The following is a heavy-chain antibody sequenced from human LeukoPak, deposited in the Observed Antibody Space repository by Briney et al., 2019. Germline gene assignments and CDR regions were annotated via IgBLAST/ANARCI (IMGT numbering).Heavy chain of an antibody. J-gene: IGHJ4*02. D-gene: IGHD3-22*01. CDR3: ARGTLNYYDSSGYWGY. CDR2: INHSGST. CDR1: GGSFSGYY. Sequence: SETLPLTCAVYGGSFSGYYWSWIRQPPGKGLEWIGEINHSGSTNYNPSLKSRVTISVDTSKNQFSLKLSSVTAADTAVYYCARGTLNYYDSSGYWGYWGQGTLVTVSS. V-gene: IGHV4-34*01.